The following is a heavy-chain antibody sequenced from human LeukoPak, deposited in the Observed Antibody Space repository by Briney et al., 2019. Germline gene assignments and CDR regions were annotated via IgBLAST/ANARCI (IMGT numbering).Heavy chain of an antibody. CDR2: IYYSGST. CDR1: GGSISSYY. D-gene: IGHD3-22*01. V-gene: IGHV4-59*08. CDR3: ARLRHSSGYKNWFDP. Sequence: SETLSLTCTVSGGSISSYYWSWIRQPPGKGLEWIGYIYYSGSTNYNPSLKSRVTISVDTSKNQFSLKLSSVTAADTAVYYCARLRHSSGYKNWFDPWGQGTLVTVSS. J-gene: IGHJ5*02.